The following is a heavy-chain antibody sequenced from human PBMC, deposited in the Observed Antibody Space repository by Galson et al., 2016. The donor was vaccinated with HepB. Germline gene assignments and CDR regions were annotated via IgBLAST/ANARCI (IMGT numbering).Heavy chain of an antibody. CDR1: GYTFSSYR. J-gene: IGHJ3*02. V-gene: IGHV3-21*01. CDR2: ISSSSNFI. Sequence: SLRLSCAASGYTFSSYRMNWVRQAPGKGLEWVASISSSSNFIYYDHSVKGRFTITNYNAKDSLDLQMSSLRAEDTAVYYCARDRAPFDAFDIWGRGTLVPVSS. CDR3: ARDRAPFDAFDI.